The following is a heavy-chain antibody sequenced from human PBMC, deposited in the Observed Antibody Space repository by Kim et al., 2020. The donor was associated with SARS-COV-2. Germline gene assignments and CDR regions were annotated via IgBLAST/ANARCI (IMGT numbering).Heavy chain of an antibody. Sequence: CAGSVKGRFTISRDNAKNSLYPQMNGLRAEDTAVYYCARVYGDYDYYFDYWGQGTLVTVSS. V-gene: IGHV3-7*04. J-gene: IGHJ4*02. D-gene: IGHD4-17*01. CDR3: ARVYGDYDYYFDY.